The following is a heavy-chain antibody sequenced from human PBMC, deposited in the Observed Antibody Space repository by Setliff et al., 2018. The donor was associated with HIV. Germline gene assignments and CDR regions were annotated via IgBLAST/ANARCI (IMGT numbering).Heavy chain of an antibody. V-gene: IGHV1-18*04. J-gene: IGHJ4*02. CDR1: GYDFSSYS. CDR2: ISGLTGEV. D-gene: IGHD1-26*01. Sequence: ASVKVSCKASGYDFSSYSMMWVRQTPGRGLEWLGWISGLTGEVRLAKEFQGRVTLTTSAYTAYMELKSLRVEDTAVYYCARDSGTTIGATGPGYWGQGTLVTVSS. CDR3: ARDSGTTIGATGPGY.